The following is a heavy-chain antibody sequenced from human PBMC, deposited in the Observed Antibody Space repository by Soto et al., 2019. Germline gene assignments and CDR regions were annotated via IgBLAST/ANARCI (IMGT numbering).Heavy chain of an antibody. CDR1: GFTFHEYA. J-gene: IGHJ4*02. CDR3: ARENDDFLTGYLQCFDY. V-gene: IGHV3-9*01. Sequence: EVQLIESGGGWVQPGTSLRVSCAASGFTFHEYAMHWVRQAPGKGLEWVSGISSDGDTIAYADSVQGRFTVFRDNAKNSLYLQMNSLRAEDTAAYFCARENDDFLTGYLQCFDYWGQGGQVTVSS. CDR2: ISSDGDTI. D-gene: IGHD3-9*01.